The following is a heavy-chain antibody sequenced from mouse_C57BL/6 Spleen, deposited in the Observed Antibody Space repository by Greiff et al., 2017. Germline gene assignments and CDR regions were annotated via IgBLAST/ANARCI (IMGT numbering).Heavy chain of an antibody. J-gene: IGHJ2*01. CDR1: GYSFTGYY. D-gene: IGHD3-2*02. Sequence: EVQLQQSGPELVKPGASVQISCKASGYSFTGYYMNWVKQSPEKSLEWIGEINPSTGGTTYNQKFKAKATLNVDKSSSTAYMQLKSLTSEDSAVYYGARTPQDSSEGYFDYWGQGTTLTVSS. V-gene: IGHV1-42*01. CDR3: ARTPQDSSEGYFDY. CDR2: INPSTGGT.